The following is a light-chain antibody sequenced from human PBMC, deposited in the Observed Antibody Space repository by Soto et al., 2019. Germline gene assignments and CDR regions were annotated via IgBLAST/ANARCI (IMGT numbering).Light chain of an antibody. CDR3: QQRSSWLWT. CDR1: QSIGDY. Sequence: EVLLTQSPATLSLSPGEGATLSCRASQSIGDYVAWYQPKPGQAPRLLIYATSNRATGIPGRCSGSGSGTDFTLTISSLEPEDFVVYYCQQRSSWLWTFGQGTKVDIK. J-gene: IGKJ1*01. CDR2: ATS. V-gene: IGKV3-11*01.